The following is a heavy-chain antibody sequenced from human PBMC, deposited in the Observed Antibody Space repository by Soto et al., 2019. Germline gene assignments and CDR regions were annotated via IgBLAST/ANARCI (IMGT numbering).Heavy chain of an antibody. CDR1: GFTFSASA. CDR3: TSYDNSGYFYLNY. CDR2: VRTKNNNYAT. J-gene: IGHJ4*02. Sequence: EVQLVESGGGLVQPGSSLRLSCAASGFTFSASAIHWVGQASGKGLEWVSRVRTKNNNYATTYAASVTGRFTISRDDSRNTAFLQMSSLKTEDTAIYYCTSYDNSGYFYLNYWGQGTLVTVSS. V-gene: IGHV3-73*02. D-gene: IGHD3-22*01.